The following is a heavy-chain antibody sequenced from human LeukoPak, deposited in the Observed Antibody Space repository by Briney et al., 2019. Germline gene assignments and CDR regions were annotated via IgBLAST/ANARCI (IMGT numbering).Heavy chain of an antibody. J-gene: IGHJ2*01. Sequence: GASVKVSCKASGYTFTSYAMNWVRQAPGQGLEWMGWINTNTGNPTYAQGFTGRFVFSLDTSVSTAYLQISSLKAEDTAVYYCARGSHSSGWYFPYWYFDLWGRGTLVTVSS. CDR2: INTNTGNP. CDR1: GYTFTSYA. CDR3: ARGSHSSGWYFPYWYFDL. D-gene: IGHD6-19*01. V-gene: IGHV7-4-1*02.